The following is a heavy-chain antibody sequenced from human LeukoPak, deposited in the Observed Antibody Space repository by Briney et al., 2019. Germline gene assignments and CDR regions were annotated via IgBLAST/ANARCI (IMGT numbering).Heavy chain of an antibody. V-gene: IGHV3-7*01. Sequence: GGSLRLSCAASGFTVSSNYMSWVRQVPGKRLEWVANIEHDGGEKYYVDSVKGRFTISRDNAKSSVYLQMNSLRAEDTAVYYCARDRLWSQYWGQGTLVTVSS. CDR2: IEHDGGEK. CDR3: ARDRLWSQY. J-gene: IGHJ1*01. CDR1: GFTVSSNY. D-gene: IGHD4/OR15-4a*01.